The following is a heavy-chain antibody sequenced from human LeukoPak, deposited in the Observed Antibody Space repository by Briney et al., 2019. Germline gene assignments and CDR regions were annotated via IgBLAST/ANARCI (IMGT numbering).Heavy chain of an antibody. V-gene: IGHV3-7*01. CDR2: IKQDGSEK. Sequence: GGSLRLSCAASGFTFSSYWMSWVRQAPGKGLEWVANIKQDGSEKYYVDSVKGRFTISRDNAKNSLYLQMNSLRAEDTAVYYCARDRAKWELLRLFDYWGQGTLVTVSS. J-gene: IGHJ4*02. D-gene: IGHD1-26*01. CDR3: ARDRAKWELLRLFDY. CDR1: GFTFSSYW.